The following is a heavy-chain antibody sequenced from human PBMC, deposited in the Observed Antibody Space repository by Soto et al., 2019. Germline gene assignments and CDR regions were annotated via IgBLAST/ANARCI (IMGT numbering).Heavy chain of an antibody. Sequence: GGSLRLSCAASGFTFSSYAMHWVRQAPGKGLEWVAVISYDGSNKYYADSVKGRFTISRDNSKNTLYLKMYSLRAEDTAVYYCARGWIAAAGIGGFEFDPWGHGTLVTVSS. V-gene: IGHV3-30-3*01. CDR3: ARGWIAAAGIGGFEFDP. CDR2: ISYDGSNK. J-gene: IGHJ5*02. CDR1: GFTFSSYA. D-gene: IGHD6-13*01.